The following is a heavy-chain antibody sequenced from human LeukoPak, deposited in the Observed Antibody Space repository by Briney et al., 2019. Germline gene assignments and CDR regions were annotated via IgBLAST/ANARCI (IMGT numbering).Heavy chain of an antibody. J-gene: IGHJ6*03. D-gene: IGHD3-10*01. Sequence: SEILSLTCTVSGGSISSYYWSWIRQPAGKGLEWIGRIYTSGSTNYNPSLKSRVTMSVDTSKNQFSLKLSSVTAADTAVYYCRGSGSPSYYYYYMDVWGKGTTVTVSS. CDR1: GGSISSYY. CDR3: RGSGSPSYYYYYMDV. V-gene: IGHV4-4*07. CDR2: IYTSGST.